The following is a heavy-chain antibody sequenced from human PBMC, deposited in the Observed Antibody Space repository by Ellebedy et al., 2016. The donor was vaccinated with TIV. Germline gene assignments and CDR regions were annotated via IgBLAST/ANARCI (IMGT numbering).Heavy chain of an antibody. CDR2: IYYDGTT. D-gene: IGHD3-10*01. CDR3: ARHIYGAGSSV. V-gene: IGHV4-59*08. CDR1: GGFINDHY. Sequence: MPSETLSLTCIVSGGFINDHYWSWIRQSPGKGLEWIGYIYYDGTTRYNASLEGRATISIDTSKTQFSLKLNSVTAADTAVYYCARHIYGAGSSVWGRGTLVTVSS. J-gene: IGHJ2*01.